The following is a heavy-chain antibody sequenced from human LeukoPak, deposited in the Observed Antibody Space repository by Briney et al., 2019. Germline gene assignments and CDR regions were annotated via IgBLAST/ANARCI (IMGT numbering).Heavy chain of an antibody. D-gene: IGHD2-2*02. CDR3: TLYNH. V-gene: IGHV1-3*03. CDR2: INTDNSNT. J-gene: IGHJ5*02. CDR1: GYTFTSHD. Sequence: ASVKISCKASGYTFTSHDMHWVRQAPGQRLEWMGCINTDNSNTKYSQEFQGRVTITRDTSASTAYMELSSLRSEDFAMYYCTLYNHWGQGTLVTVSS.